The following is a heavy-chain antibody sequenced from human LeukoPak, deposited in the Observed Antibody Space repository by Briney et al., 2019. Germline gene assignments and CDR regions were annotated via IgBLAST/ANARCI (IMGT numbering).Heavy chain of an antibody. CDR2: IYYSGST. CDR3: ARDRSFYYGSGSFDY. V-gene: IGHV4-59*01. J-gene: IGHJ4*02. Sequence: TPSETLSLTCTVSGGSISSYYWSWIRQPPGKGLEWIGYIYYSGSTNYNPSLKSRVTISVDTSKNQFSLKLSSVTAADTAVYYCARDRSFYYGSGSFDYWGQGTLVTVSS. D-gene: IGHD3-10*01. CDR1: GGSISSYY.